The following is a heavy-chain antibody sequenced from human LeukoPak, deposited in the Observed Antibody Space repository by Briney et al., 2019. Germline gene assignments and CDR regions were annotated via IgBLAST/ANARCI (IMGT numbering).Heavy chain of an antibody. D-gene: IGHD3-22*01. CDR1: GYRFNNYG. V-gene: IGHV5-51*01. J-gene: IGHJ4*02. CDR3: ARRYDSSGYYPLDYFDH. Sequence: RGESLKISCTGSGYRFNNYGIVWVRHTPGEGLQWMGIIFPGDSETRYSPSFEGQVTFSADKSNTTAYLHWSSLKASDTAMYYCARRYDSSGYYPLDYFDHWGQGGLVTVSS. CDR2: IFPGDSET.